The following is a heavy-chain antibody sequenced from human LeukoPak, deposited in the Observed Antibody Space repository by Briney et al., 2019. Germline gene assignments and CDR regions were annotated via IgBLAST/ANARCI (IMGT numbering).Heavy chain of an antibody. J-gene: IGHJ4*02. D-gene: IGHD2-2*01. Sequence: GGSLRLSCGASGFNFSAFSMSWVRQAPGKGLEWVASISLSGRFIYYADSLKGRFTISRDNAKNSVHLQVNSLRAEDTAVYYCVREMLVIPAAVDYWGQGTLVTVSS. V-gene: IGHV3-21*01. CDR2: ISLSGRFI. CDR1: GFNFSAFS. CDR3: VREMLVIPAAVDY.